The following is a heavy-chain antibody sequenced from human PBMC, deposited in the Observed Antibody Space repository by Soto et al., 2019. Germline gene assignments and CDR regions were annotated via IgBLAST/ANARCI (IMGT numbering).Heavy chain of an antibody. Sequence: EVQLLESGGGLVQPGGSLRLSCAASGFTFSSYAMSWVRQAPGKGLEWVSVISASGGSTYYADSAKGRFTISRDNSKNTLYLQMNSLRAEDTAVYYCAKKSRELDSEFDWWGQGTLVTVSS. J-gene: IGHJ4*02. V-gene: IGHV3-23*01. CDR1: GFTFSSYA. CDR3: AKKSRELDSEFDW. D-gene: IGHD1-26*01. CDR2: ISASGGST.